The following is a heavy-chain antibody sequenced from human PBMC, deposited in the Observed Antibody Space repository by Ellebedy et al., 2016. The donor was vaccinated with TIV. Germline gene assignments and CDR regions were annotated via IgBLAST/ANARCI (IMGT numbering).Heavy chain of an antibody. CDR2: ISRSSSDI. CDR3: ARDGYFDY. CDR1: GFTFSSYS. V-gene: IGHV3-21*01. Sequence: GESLKISCAASGFTFSSYSINWVRQAPGKGLEWVSSISRSSSDIYYADSVKGRFTISRDNAKNSLYLQMNYLRAEDTGVYYCARDGYFDYWGQGTLVTVSS. J-gene: IGHJ4*02.